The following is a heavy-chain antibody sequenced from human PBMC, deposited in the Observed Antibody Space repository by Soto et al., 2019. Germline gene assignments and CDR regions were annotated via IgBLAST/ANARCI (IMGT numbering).Heavy chain of an antibody. Sequence: QVQLQESGSGLVKPSQSLPLTCTVSGVSLNTADTWWSWIRQSPGKGRECIGYYHSGGSTYYDAYSRSRVIISADTSNSQFSLKLSSVTVADTAVYFCVRSRQMESGNDYGLDVWGQGTTVTVSS. CDR3: VRSRQMESGNDYGLDV. CDR1: GVSLNTADTW. V-gene: IGHV4-30-4*01. D-gene: IGHD1-1*01. J-gene: IGHJ6*02. CDR2: YHSGGST.